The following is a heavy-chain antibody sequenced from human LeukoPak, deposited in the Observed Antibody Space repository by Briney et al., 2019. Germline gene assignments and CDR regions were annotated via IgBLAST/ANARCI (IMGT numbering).Heavy chain of an antibody. V-gene: IGHV1-18*01. D-gene: IGHD1-1*01. CDR3: AREVQLERNYPQVMDV. J-gene: IGHJ6*02. Sequence: ASVKVSCKASGYTFTSYGISWVRQAPGQGLEWMGWISAYNGNTNYAQKLQGRVTMTTDTSTSTAYMELRSLRSDDTAVYYCAREVQLERNYPQVMDVWGQGTTVTVSS. CDR1: GYTFTSYG. CDR2: ISAYNGNT.